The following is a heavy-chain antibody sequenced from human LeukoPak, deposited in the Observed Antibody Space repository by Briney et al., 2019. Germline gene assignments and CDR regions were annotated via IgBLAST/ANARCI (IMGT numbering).Heavy chain of an antibody. Sequence: GGSLRLSCAASGFTFSSYAMNWVRQAPGKGLEWVAFIRYDGSNKYYADSVKGRFTISRDNSKNTLYLQMNSLRAGDTAVYYCAKDYLEGVMITFGGVIRNVFDYWGQGTLVTVSS. J-gene: IGHJ4*02. D-gene: IGHD3-16*02. CDR3: AKDYLEGVMITFGGVIRNVFDY. CDR2: IRYDGSNK. CDR1: GFTFSSYA. V-gene: IGHV3-30*02.